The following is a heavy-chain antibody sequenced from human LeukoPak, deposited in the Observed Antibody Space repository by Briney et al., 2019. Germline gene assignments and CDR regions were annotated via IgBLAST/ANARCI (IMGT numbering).Heavy chain of an antibody. J-gene: IGHJ4*02. CDR3: AKEITAGYYDSSGAFDY. CDR1: GFTFSSYA. D-gene: IGHD3-22*01. Sequence: GSLRLSCAASGFTFSSYAMSWVRQAPGKGLEWVSAISGSGGSTYYADSVKGRFTISRDNSKNTLYLQMNSLRAEDTAVYYCAKEITAGYYDSSGAFDYWGQGTLVTVSS. V-gene: IGHV3-23*01. CDR2: ISGSGGST.